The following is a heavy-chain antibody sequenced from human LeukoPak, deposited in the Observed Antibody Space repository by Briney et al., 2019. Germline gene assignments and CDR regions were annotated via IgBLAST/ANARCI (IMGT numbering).Heavy chain of an antibody. Sequence: GGSLRLSCAASGFTFSRYALHWVRQTPGKGLEWVALTSFDGSGQYYADFVKGRFTISRDNSKNTPYLQMNSLRPEDTAVYYCARGSVGTPPPFDFWGQGTLVTVSS. D-gene: IGHD2-15*01. CDR2: TSFDGSGQ. CDR3: ARGSVGTPPPFDF. CDR1: GFTFSRYA. V-gene: IGHV3-30-3*01. J-gene: IGHJ4*02.